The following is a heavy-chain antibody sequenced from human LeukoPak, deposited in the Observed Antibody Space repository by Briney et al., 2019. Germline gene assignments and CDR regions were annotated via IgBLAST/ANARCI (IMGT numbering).Heavy chain of an antibody. J-gene: IGHJ3*02. CDR1: GFTFDDYG. Sequence: PGGSLRLSCAASGFTFDDYGMSWVRQAPGKGLEWVSGINWNGGSTGYADSVKGRFTISRDNAKNSLYLQMNSLRAEDTALYYCASSRIVGASGAFDIWGQGTMVTVSS. CDR3: ASSRIVGASGAFDI. CDR2: INWNGGST. V-gene: IGHV3-20*04. D-gene: IGHD1-26*01.